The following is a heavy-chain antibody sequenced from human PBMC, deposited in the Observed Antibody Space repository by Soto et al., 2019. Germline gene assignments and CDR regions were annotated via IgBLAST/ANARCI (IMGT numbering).Heavy chain of an antibody. CDR2: ISAYNGNT. D-gene: IGHD5-18*01. Sequence: ASVKVSCKASGYTFTSYGISWVRQAPGQGLEWMGWISAYNGNTNYAQKLQGRVTMTTDTSTSTAYMELRSLRSDDTAVYYCARDCEGSYGYCDYYYYGMDVWGQGTTVTSP. CDR1: GYTFTSYG. CDR3: ARDCEGSYGYCDYYYYGMDV. V-gene: IGHV1-18*04. J-gene: IGHJ6*02.